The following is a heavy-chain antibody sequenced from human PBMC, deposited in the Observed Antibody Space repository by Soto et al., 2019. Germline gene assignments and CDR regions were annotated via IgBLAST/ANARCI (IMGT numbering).Heavy chain of an antibody. CDR3: ARVTGKQYYYYMDV. D-gene: IGHD3-9*01. J-gene: IGHJ6*03. Sequence: PSETLSLTCTVSGGSISSYYWSWIRQPPGKGLEWIGYIYYSGSTNYNPSLKSRVTISVDTSKNQFSLKLSSVTAADTAVYYCARVTGKQYYYYMDVWGKGTTVTVSS. V-gene: IGHV4-59*01. CDR1: GGSISSYY. CDR2: IYYSGST.